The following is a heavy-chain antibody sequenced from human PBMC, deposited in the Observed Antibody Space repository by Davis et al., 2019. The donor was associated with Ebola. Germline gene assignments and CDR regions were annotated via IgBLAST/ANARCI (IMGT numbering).Heavy chain of an antibody. CDR3: AREAGEGGAFDI. J-gene: IGHJ3*02. D-gene: IGHD7-27*01. V-gene: IGHV1-2*02. CDR2: INPNSGGT. Sequence: ASVKVSCKASGYTFTGYYMHWVRQAPGQGLEWMGWINPNSGGTNYAQKFQGRVTMTRDTSISTAYMELSRLRSDDTAVYYCAREAGEGGAFDIWGQGTMVTVSS. CDR1: GYTFTGYY.